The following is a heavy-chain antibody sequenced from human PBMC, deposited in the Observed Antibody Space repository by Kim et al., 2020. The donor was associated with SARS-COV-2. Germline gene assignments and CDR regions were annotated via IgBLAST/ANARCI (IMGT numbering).Heavy chain of an antibody. V-gene: IGHV3-33*01. D-gene: IGHD3-10*01. J-gene: IGHJ6*02. CDR3: ARAPFGDHFSRYYYYGMDV. CDR2: IWYDGSNK. CDR1: GFTFSSYG. Sequence: GGSLRLSCAASGFTFSSYGMHWVRQAPGKGLEWVAVIWYDGSNKYYADSVKGRFTISRDNSKNTLYLQMNSLRAEDTAVYYCARAPFGDHFSRYYYYGMDVWGQGTTVTVSS.